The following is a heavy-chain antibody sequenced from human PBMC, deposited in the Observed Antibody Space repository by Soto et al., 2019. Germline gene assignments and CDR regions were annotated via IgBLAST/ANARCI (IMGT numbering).Heavy chain of an antibody. CDR2: ISGSGGST. V-gene: IGHV3-23*01. CDR3: AKNPADILTGYYAPLVYGMDV. Sequence: GGSLRLSCAASGFTFSSYAMSWVRQAPGKGLEWVSAISGSGGSTYYADSVKGRFTISRDNSKNTLYLQMNSLRAEDTAVYYCAKNPADILTGYYAPLVYGMDVWGQWTTVTVSS. J-gene: IGHJ6*02. D-gene: IGHD3-9*01. CDR1: GFTFSSYA.